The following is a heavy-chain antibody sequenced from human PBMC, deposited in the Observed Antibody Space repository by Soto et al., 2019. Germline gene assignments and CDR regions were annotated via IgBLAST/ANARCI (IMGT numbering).Heavy chain of an antibody. J-gene: IGHJ6*02. CDR3: ARDSTGTWAGMDV. D-gene: IGHD1-7*01. V-gene: IGHV3-13*01. CDR1: GFTFSSDD. Sequence: GGSLRLSCAASGFTFSSDDMHWVRHATGKGLEWVSAIGTAGDTYYPGSVKGRFTISRENAKNSLYLQMNSLRAEDTAVYYCARDSTGTWAGMDVWGQGTTVTVSS. CDR2: IGTAGDT.